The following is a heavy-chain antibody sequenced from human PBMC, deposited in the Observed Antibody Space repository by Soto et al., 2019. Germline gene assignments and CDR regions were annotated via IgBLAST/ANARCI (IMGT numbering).Heavy chain of an antibody. CDR1: GFTFSSYA. CDR3: ARARIAVAGFDY. V-gene: IGHV3-23*01. Sequence: GGSLRLSCAASGFTFSSYAMSWVRQAPGKGLEWVSAISGSGGSTYYADSVKGRFTISRDNAKNTLYLQMNSLRAEDTAVYYCARARIAVAGFDYWGQGTLVTVSS. J-gene: IGHJ4*02. D-gene: IGHD6-19*01. CDR2: ISGSGGST.